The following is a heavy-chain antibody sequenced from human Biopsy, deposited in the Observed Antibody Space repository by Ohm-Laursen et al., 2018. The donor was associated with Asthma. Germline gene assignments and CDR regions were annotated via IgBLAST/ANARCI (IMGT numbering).Heavy chain of an antibody. CDR3: ALSQDSGFDDHSPSWFDP. J-gene: IGHJ5*02. CDR1: GFSLRTPGVG. V-gene: IGHV2-5*02. D-gene: IGHD3-9*01. CDR2: IYWDDYN. Sequence: TQTLTLTGSFSGFSLRTPGVGVGWIRQSPGKALEWLALIYWDDYNLFRPSLKRRLTITKDPSKNQVVLTMTKMDPVDSGTYYCALSQDSGFDDHSPSWFDPWAREPWSPSPQ.